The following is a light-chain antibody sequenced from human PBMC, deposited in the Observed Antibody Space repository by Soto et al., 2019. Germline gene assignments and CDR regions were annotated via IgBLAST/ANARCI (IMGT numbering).Light chain of an antibody. CDR1: QNVLYSSNNKNN. CDR3: HEFYSVPFT. CDR2: WAS. J-gene: IGKJ3*01. V-gene: IGKV4-1*01. Sequence: DIVMTQSPNSLAVSLGERATINCKSSQNVLYSSNNKNNLAWYQQKPGPPPKLLIYWASTRESGVPDRFSGSGSGTDFTLTISSLQAEDVAVYYCHEFYSVPFTFGPGTEVDIK.